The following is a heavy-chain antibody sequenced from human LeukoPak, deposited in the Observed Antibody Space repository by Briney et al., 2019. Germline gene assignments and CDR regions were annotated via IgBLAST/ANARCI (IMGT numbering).Heavy chain of an antibody. CDR2: ISGSGGST. CDR3: AKDRDYYGSGSSYYFDY. Sequence: HPGGSLRLSCAASGFTFSSYAMSWDRQAPGKGLEWVSAISGSGGSTYYADSVKGRFTISRDNSKNTLYLQMNSLRAEDTAVYYCAKDRDYYGSGSSYYFDYWGQGTLVTVSS. D-gene: IGHD3-10*01. V-gene: IGHV3-23*01. CDR1: GFTFSSYA. J-gene: IGHJ4*02.